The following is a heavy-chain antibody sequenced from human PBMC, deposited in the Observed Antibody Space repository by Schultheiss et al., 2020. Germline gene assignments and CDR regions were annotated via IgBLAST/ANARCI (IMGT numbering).Heavy chain of an antibody. D-gene: IGHD2-15*01. J-gene: IGHJ5*02. V-gene: IGHV3-33*01. CDR3: ARSEVVVVAATGIVGWFDP. CDR2: IWYDGSNK. CDR1: GFTFSSYG. Sequence: GGSLRLSCAASGFTFSSYGMHWVRQAPGKGLEWVAVIWYDGSNKYYADSVKGRFTISRDNAKNSLYLQMNSLRDEDTAVYYCARSEVVVVAATGIVGWFDPWGQGALVSVSS.